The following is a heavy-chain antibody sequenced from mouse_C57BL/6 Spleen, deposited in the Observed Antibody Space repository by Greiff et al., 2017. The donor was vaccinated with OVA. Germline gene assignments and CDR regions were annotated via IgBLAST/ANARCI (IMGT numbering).Heavy chain of an antibody. J-gene: IGHJ1*03. CDR3: ARSATTVVDWYFDV. CDR2: INPSTGGT. D-gene: IGHD1-1*01. Sequence: EVQLQQSGPELVKPGASVKISCKASGYSSTGYYMHWVKQSSEKSLEWIGEINPSTGGTSYNQKFKGKATLTVDKSSSTAYMQLKSLTSEDSAVYYCARSATTVVDWYFDVWGTGTTVTVSS. CDR1: GYSSTGYY. V-gene: IGHV1-43*01.